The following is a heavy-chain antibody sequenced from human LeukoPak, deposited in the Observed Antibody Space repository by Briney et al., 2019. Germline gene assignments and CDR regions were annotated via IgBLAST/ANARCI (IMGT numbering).Heavy chain of an antibody. D-gene: IGHD6-19*01. V-gene: IGHV3-48*01. Sequence: GGSLRLSCVASGFTFSSYIMNWVRQAPGKGLEWISYISSNSSTTFYADSVKGRFTISRDNAKNSLYVQMNSLRAEDTAIYYCAKDATTQWLSKITVFDYWGQGTLVTVSS. CDR2: ISSNSSTT. CDR1: GFTFSSYI. J-gene: IGHJ4*02. CDR3: AKDATTQWLSKITVFDY.